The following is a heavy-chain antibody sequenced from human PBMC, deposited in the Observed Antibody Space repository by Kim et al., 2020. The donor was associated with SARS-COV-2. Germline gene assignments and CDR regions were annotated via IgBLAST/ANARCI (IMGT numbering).Heavy chain of an antibody. CDR2: VYHRGST. CDR3: ARRTEEGGYFDC. V-gene: IGHV4-39*01. D-gene: IGHD3-16*01. Sequence: SETLSLTCTVSGGSISTSHYYWAWIRQPPGKGLEWIGTVYHRGSTYYTPSLKSRLTISADTTRDQVSLRPSSVTAADTAIYYCARRTEEGGYFDCWGQGTLVTVSS. J-gene: IGHJ4*02. CDR1: GGSISTSHYY.